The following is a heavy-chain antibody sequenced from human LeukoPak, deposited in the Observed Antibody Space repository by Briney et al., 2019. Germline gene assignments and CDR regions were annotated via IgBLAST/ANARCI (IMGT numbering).Heavy chain of an antibody. CDR1: GYTFTSYG. CDR3: ARHDGSSGWYGHDY. V-gene: IGHV1-18*01. J-gene: IGHJ4*02. CDR2: ISAYNGNI. Sequence: ASAKVSCKASGYTFTSYGISWVRQAPGQGLEWMGWISAYNGNINYAQKLQGRVPMTTDTSTSTAYMELRSLRSDDTAVYYCARHDGSSGWYGHDYWGQGTLVTVSS. D-gene: IGHD6-19*01.